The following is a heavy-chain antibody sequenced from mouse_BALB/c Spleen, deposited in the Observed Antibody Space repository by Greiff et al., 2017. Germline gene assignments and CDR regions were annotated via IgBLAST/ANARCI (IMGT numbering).Heavy chain of an antibody. V-gene: IGHV1-9*01. J-gene: IGHJ2*01. CDR3: ARYDGYYSYYFDY. CDR2: ILPGSGST. Sequence: VKLMESGAELMKPGASVKISCKATGYTFSSYWIEWVKQRPGHGLEWIGEILPGSGSTNYNEKFKGKATFTADTSSNTAYMQLSSLTSEDSAVYYCARYDGYYSYYFDYWGQGTTLTVSS. CDR1: GYTFSSYW. D-gene: IGHD2-3*01.